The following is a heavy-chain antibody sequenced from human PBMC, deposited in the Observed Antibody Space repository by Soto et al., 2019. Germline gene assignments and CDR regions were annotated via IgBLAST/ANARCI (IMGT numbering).Heavy chain of an antibody. J-gene: IGHJ4*02. V-gene: IGHV3-74*01. D-gene: IGHD3-16*02. Sequence: EVQLVESGGGLVQPGGSLRLSCAASGFPFSIYWMHWVRQDPGKGLVWVSRINGDGTTTRYADSVKGRCTISRDNAKNTVYLQMNSLRAEDTAMYYCAESSTERGLSYWGRGTLVTVSS. CDR3: AESSTERGLSY. CDR1: GFPFSIYW. CDR2: INGDGTTT.